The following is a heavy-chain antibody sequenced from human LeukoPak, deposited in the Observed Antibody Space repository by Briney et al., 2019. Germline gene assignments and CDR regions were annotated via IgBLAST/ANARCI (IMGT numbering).Heavy chain of an antibody. V-gene: IGHV3-9*01. D-gene: IGHD3-22*01. Sequence: GGSLRLSCAASGFTFDDYAMHWVRQAPGKGLEWVSGISWNSGSIGYADSVKGRFTISRDNAKNSLYLQMNSLRAEDTALYYCSKDISPTTDDHNYYDSSGYYYGAAFDIWGQGTMVTVSS. CDR1: GFTFDDYA. CDR2: ISWNSGSI. CDR3: SKDISPTTDDHNYYDSSGYYYGAAFDI. J-gene: IGHJ3*02.